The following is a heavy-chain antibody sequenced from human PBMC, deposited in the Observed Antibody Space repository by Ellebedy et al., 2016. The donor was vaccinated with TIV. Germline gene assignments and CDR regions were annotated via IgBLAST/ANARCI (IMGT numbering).Heavy chain of an antibody. CDR3: ARRGSYGDYAVQVNSWFDT. CDR1: GFSFRSYW. V-gene: IGHV3-7*01. Sequence: GESLKISCAASGFSFRSYWMSWVRQASGKGLEWVANIYQDGSDQYYADSVKGRFTISRDNANKSLFLQMNSLRVDDTAVYYCARRGSYGDYAVQVNSWFDTWGQGTLVSVSS. J-gene: IGHJ5*02. CDR2: IYQDGSDQ. D-gene: IGHD4-17*01.